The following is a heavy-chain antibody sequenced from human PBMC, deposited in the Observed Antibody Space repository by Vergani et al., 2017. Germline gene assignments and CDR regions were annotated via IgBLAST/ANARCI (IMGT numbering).Heavy chain of an antibody. CDR2: VNPEGTNT. Sequence: EVQLVESGGGLVKPGGSLRLSCAASGFTFSRHWMHWVRQAPGKGLVWVSRVNPEGTNTPYADSVKGRFTISRDNAKNMMYLQLNSLRDEDTAVYYCARSYDYWGRGTLVTVSS. CDR1: GFTFSRHW. J-gene: IGHJ4*02. V-gene: IGHV3-74*02. CDR3: ARSYDY.